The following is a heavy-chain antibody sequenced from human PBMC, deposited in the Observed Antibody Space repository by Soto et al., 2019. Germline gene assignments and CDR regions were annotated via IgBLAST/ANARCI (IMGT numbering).Heavy chain of an antibody. J-gene: IGHJ5*02. V-gene: IGHV4-31*02. CDR3: ASIYDSSGYYYGNNWFDP. CDR1: GGSTGTGHYY. D-gene: IGHD3-22*01. Sequence: SETLSLTWTVSGGSTGTGHYYWSWIRQHPGKGLEWIGYIYYSGGTYYNPSLKSRVTISVDTSKNQFSLELSSVTAADTAVYYCASIYDSSGYYYGNNWFDPWGQGTLVTVS. CDR2: IYYSGGT.